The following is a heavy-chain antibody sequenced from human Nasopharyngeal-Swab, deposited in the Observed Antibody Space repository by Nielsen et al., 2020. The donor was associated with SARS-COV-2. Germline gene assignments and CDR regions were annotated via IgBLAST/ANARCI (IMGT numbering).Heavy chain of an antibody. CDR3: ARDPGAFDI. Sequence: SETLSLTCDVSGGSIRSNKWWSWVRQPPGKGLEWIGEIFHSGRRNYNPSLNNRVTISVDKSKNQFSLKLSSVTAADTAVYYCARDPGAFDIWGQVTMITVSS. CDR2: IFHSGRR. J-gene: IGHJ3*02. CDR1: GGSIRSNKW. V-gene: IGHV4-4*02.